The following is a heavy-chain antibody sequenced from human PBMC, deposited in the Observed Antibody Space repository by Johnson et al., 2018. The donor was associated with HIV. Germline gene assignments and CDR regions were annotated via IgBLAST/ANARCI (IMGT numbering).Heavy chain of an antibody. J-gene: IGHJ3*02. D-gene: IGHD2-15*01. CDR2: ISYDGSNK. Sequence: QVQLVESGGGVVQPGRSLRLSCAASGFTFSSYAMHWVRQAPGKGLEWVAVISYDGSNKYYADSVKGRFTTSRDNSKNTLYLQMNSLRAEDTAVYYCARGPHEVVVVAAGYAFDIWGQGTMVIVSS. CDR1: GFTFSSYA. V-gene: IGHV3-30-3*01. CDR3: ARGPHEVVVVAAGYAFDI.